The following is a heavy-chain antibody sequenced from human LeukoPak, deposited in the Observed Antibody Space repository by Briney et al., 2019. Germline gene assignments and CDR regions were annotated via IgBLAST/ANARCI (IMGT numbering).Heavy chain of an antibody. D-gene: IGHD6-13*01. Sequence: ASVKVSCEASVYTFTSYDIKWVRQATGQGVVWVGWMNPNSGNTGYAQKFQGRVTMTRNTSISTAYMELSSLRSEDTAVYYCARELTAADDAFDIWGQGTMVTVSS. CDR2: MNPNSGNT. CDR3: ARELTAADDAFDI. V-gene: IGHV1-8*01. CDR1: VYTFTSYD. J-gene: IGHJ3*02.